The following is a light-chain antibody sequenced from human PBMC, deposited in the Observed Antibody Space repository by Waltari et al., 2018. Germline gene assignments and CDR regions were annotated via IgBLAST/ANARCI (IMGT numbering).Light chain of an antibody. CDR1: SSAIGDLIL. J-gene: IGLJ3*02. Sequence: QSALTQPASVSGSPGQSITISCTGTSSAIGDLILVSWYQLHPGKAPNLILYEVNQRPSGVSYRFSGSKSGYTAYLTISGLQAEDEADYYCCAYVGRTTWVFGGGTSLTVL. CDR2: EVN. CDR3: CAYVGRTTWV. V-gene: IGLV2-23*02.